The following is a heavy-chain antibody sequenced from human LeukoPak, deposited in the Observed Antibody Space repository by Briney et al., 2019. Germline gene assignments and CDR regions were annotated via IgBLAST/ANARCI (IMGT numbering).Heavy chain of an antibody. J-gene: IGHJ5*02. CDR3: ARETGPIDP. CDR2: INHGGST. Sequence: PSETLSLTCAVSGGSFSGHYWNWIRQPPGKGLEWIGEINHGGSTNYNPSLKSRVTISVDTSQNQFSLKLSSVTAADTAVYYCARETGPIDPWGQGTLVTVSS. CDR1: GGSFSGHY. V-gene: IGHV4-34*01.